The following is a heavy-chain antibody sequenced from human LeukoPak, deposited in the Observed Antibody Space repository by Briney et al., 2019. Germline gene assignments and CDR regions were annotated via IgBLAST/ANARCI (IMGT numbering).Heavy chain of an antibody. D-gene: IGHD5-18*01. CDR2: IREERGQE. CDR1: GLTVSNHW. Sequence: GTLRLFCVASGLTVSNHWMSWVRQAPGKGLEWVANIREERGQEYYVDSVKGRFTISKNSAKNSLYLQMNTLRVEDTAMYYCASLDTAKQPLANHWGQGTLVTVSS. CDR3: ASLDTAKQPLANH. V-gene: IGHV3-7*03. J-gene: IGHJ5*02.